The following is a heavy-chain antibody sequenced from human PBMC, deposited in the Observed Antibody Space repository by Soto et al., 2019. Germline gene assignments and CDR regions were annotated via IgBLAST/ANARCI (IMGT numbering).Heavy chain of an antibody. Sequence: NPSETLSLTCTVSGGSISSSSYYWGWIRQPPGKGLEWIGSIYYSGSTYYNPSLKSRVTISVDTSKNQFSLKLSSVTAADTAVYYCARDIDGRRTSSSWYQPHYYYYGMDVWGQGTTVTVSS. CDR1: GGSISSSSYY. V-gene: IGHV4-39*02. CDR3: ARDIDGRRTSSSWYQPHYYYYGMDV. J-gene: IGHJ6*02. CDR2: IYYSGST. D-gene: IGHD6-13*01.